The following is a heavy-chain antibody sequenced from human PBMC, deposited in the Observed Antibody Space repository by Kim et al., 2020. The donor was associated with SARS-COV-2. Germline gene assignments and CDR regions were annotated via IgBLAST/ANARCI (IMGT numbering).Heavy chain of an antibody. V-gene: IGHV3-7*01. CDR1: GFTFSSYW. J-gene: IGHJ5*02. Sequence: GGSLRLSCAASGFTFSSYWMSWVRQAPGKGLEWVANIKQDGSEKYYVDSVKGRFTISRDNAKNSLYLQMNSLRAEDTAVYYCARVALPSGYDYWFDPWGQGTLVTVSS. CDR2: IKQDGSEK. D-gene: IGHD5-12*01. CDR3: ARVALPSGYDYWFDP.